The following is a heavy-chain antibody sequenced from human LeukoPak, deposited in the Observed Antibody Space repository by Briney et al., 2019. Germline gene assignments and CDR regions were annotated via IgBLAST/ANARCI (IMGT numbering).Heavy chain of an antibody. CDR1: GDSINSYY. Sequence: PSETLSLTCTVSGDSINSYYWSWIRQPPGKRLEWIGYIYYTGTTNYNPSLKRRVTISVDTSKNQISLNLISVTAADTAMYYCARPYCSGGGCDAFDVWGQGTMVTVSS. D-gene: IGHD2-15*01. J-gene: IGHJ3*01. CDR2: IYYTGTT. V-gene: IGHV4-59*01. CDR3: ARPYCSGGGCDAFDV.